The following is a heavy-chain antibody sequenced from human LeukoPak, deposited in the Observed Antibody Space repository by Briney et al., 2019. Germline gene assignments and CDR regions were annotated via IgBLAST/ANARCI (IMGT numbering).Heavy chain of an antibody. D-gene: IGHD6-19*01. J-gene: IGHJ4*02. CDR1: GFTFSNVW. CDR2: IKSKTDGGTT. CDR3: TPSIAVAGSLDY. Sequence: GGSLRLSCAASGFTFSNVWMSWVRQAPRKGLEWVGRIKSKTDGGTTDYAAPVKGRFTISRDDSKNTLNLQMNSLKTEDTAVYYCTPSIAVAGSLDYWGQGTLVTVSS. V-gene: IGHV3-15*01.